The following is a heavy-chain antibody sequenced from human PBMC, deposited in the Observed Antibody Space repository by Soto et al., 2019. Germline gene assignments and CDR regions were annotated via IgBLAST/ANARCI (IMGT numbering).Heavy chain of an antibody. Sequence: EVQLVESGGGLVKPGGSLRLSCAASGFTFSSYSMNWVRQAPGKGLEWVSSISSSSSYIYYADSVKGRFTISRDNAKNSLYLQMNSPRAEDTAVYYCARAPLSLYGYYSYYYYMDVWGKGTTCPVSS. CDR3: ARAPLSLYGYYSYYYYMDV. CDR1: GFTFSSYS. CDR2: ISSSSSYI. D-gene: IGHD4-17*01. J-gene: IGHJ6*03. V-gene: IGHV3-21*01.